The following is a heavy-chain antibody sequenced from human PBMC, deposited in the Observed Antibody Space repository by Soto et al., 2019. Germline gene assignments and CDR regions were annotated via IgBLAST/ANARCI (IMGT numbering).Heavy chain of an antibody. Sequence: VQLVESGGGLVQPGGSLGLSCAASGFTFTNYGMMWVRQASGKGLEWVASIKQDGSEKFYVDSVKGRFTISRDDPKRSLYLQMKSLRAEDSALYYCATASGDFWGQGTLVSVSS. CDR1: GFTFTNYG. V-gene: IGHV3-7*01. D-gene: IGHD1-26*01. J-gene: IGHJ4*02. CDR2: IKQDGSEK. CDR3: ATASGDF.